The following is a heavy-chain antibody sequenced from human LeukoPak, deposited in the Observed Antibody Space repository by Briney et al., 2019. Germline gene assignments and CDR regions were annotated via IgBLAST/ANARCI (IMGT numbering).Heavy chain of an antibody. CDR2: IKRDGSER. D-gene: IGHD5/OR15-5a*01. CDR1: GFTFSNYW. V-gene: IGHV3-7*01. J-gene: IGHJ3*01. Sequence: GXXLRLSCTASGFTFSNYWMNWFRQAPGKGLEWVANIKRDGSERYYVDSVRGRFTISRDNAKNSLHLQMNNLRVEDTAVYYCEGGVTWGQGSMVTVSP. CDR3: EGGVT.